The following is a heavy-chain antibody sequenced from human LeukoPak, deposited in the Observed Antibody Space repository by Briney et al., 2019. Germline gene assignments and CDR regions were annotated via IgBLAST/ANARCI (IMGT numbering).Heavy chain of an antibody. J-gene: IGHJ6*03. Sequence: GGSLRLSCAASGFTFSDYYMSWIRQAPGKGLEWVSYISSYGSTIYYADSVKGRFTISRDNAKNSLYLQMNSLGPDDTAVYYCARDPYSGNYGNYYYYYMDVWGKGTTVTISS. V-gene: IGHV3-11*04. D-gene: IGHD1-26*01. CDR3: ARDPYSGNYGNYYYYYMDV. CDR1: GFTFSDYY. CDR2: ISSYGSTI.